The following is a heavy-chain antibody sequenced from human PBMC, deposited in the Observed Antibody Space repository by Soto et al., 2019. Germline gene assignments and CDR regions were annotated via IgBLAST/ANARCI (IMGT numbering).Heavy chain of an antibody. CDR1: GFTFSSYG. D-gene: IGHD1-7*01. CDR3: ARDSTGTTSPFDY. Sequence: GGSLRLSCAASGFTFSSYGMHWVRQAPGKGLEWVAVIWYDGSNKYYADSVKGRFTISRDNSKNTLYLQMNSLRAEDTAVYCCARDSTGTTSPFDYWGQGTLVTVSS. V-gene: IGHV3-33*01. CDR2: IWYDGSNK. J-gene: IGHJ4*02.